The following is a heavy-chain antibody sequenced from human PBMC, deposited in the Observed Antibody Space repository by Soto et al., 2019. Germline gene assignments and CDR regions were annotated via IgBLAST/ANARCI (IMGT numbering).Heavy chain of an antibody. CDR3: APTYYDFWSGYG. CDR1: GYTFTSYG. V-gene: IGHV1-18*04. J-gene: IGHJ4*02. Sequence: ASVKVSCKASGYTFTSYGISWVRQAPGQGLEWMGWISAYNGNTNYAQKLQGRVTMTTDTSTSTAYMELRSLRSDDTAVYYCAPTYYDFWSGYGWGQGTLVTVSS. D-gene: IGHD3-3*01. CDR2: ISAYNGNT.